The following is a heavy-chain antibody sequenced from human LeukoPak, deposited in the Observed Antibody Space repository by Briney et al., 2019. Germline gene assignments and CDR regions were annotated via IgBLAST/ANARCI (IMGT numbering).Heavy chain of an antibody. CDR2: ISYDGSNK. D-gene: IGHD3-3*01. V-gene: IGHV3-30-3*01. CDR3: ASLETPPRSYYDFWSGYSTRLKDGMDV. CDR1: GFTFSSYA. J-gene: IGHJ6*02. Sequence: GRSLRLSCAASGFTFSSYAMHWVRQAPGKGLEWVAVISYDGSNKYYAGSVKGRFTISRDNSKNTLYLQMNSLRAEDTAVYYCASLETPPRSYYDFWSGYSTRLKDGMDVWGQGTTVTVSS.